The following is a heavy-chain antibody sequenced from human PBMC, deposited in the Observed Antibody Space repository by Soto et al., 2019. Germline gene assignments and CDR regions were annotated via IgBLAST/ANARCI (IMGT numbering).Heavy chain of an antibody. CDR1: GGTFSSYA. D-gene: IGHD3-22*01. Sequence: QVQLVQSGAEVKKPGSSVKVSCKASGGTFSSYAISWVRQAPGQGLEWMGGIIPIFGTANYAQKFQGRVTITADEYTSTAYMELSSLRSEDTAVYYCARGGVGESSGYYDRFLTNYYYYGMDVWGQGTTVTVSS. CDR3: ARGGVGESSGYYDRFLTNYYYYGMDV. J-gene: IGHJ6*02. V-gene: IGHV1-69*01. CDR2: IIPIFGTA.